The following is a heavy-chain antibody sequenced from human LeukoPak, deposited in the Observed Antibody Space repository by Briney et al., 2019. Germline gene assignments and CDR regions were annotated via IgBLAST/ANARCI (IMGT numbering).Heavy chain of an antibody. D-gene: IGHD1-26*01. V-gene: IGHV3-23*01. CDR1: GFTLSSFD. J-gene: IGHJ4*02. Sequence: GGSLRLSCAVSGFTLSSFDMIWVRQTPGKGLEWVSVISASGDSTYYADSVKGRFTISRDNSMKTLYLHLKSLRVEDTAKYYCVKRAASCFDHWGQGTLITVSS. CDR3: VKRAASCFDH. CDR2: ISASGDST.